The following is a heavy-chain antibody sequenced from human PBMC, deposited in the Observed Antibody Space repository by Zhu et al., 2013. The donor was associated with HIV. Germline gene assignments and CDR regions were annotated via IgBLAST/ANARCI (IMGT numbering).Heavy chain of an antibody. Sequence: QAGSEMKMPGSAVKISCRVSGYTFTEHRIYWVRQAPGKRLEWVGLIHPVNGETIYAETLSDRVTITADTSLDTAYLELTSLRSDDTAVYFCATGYPIRFLANFWGQGTLVTASS. V-gene: IGHV1-69-2*01. CDR2: IHPVNGET. CDR1: GYTFTEHR. J-gene: IGHJ4*02. CDR3: ATGYPIRFLANF. D-gene: IGHD3-3*01.